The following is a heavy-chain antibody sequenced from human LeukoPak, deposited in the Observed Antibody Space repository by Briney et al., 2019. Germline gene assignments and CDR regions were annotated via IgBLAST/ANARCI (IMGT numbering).Heavy chain of an antibody. CDR1: GFTVSDNS. J-gene: IGHJ5*02. CDR2: IYSDGGP. Sequence: GGSLRLSCAASGFTVSDNSMNWVRQAPGKGLEWISVIYSDGGPLYADSMKTRFTISRDSSKNTLYLQINSLRGVDTAVYYCASLGGSHRDHWGQGTLATVSS. CDR3: ASLGGSHRDH. V-gene: IGHV3-66*01. D-gene: IGHD3-16*01.